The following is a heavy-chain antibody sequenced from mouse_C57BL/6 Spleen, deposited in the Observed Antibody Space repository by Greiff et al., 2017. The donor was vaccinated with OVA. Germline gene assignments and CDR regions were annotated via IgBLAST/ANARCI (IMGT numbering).Heavy chain of an antibody. J-gene: IGHJ4*01. D-gene: IGHD1-1*01. CDR1: GYTFTSYW. CDR3: STVRSRDYAMDY. CDR2: IDPSDSYT. Sequence: VQLVESGAELVKPGASVKLSCKASGYTFTSYWMQWVKQRPGQGLEWIGEIDPSDSYTNYNQKFKGKATLTVDTSSSTAYMQLSSLTSEDSAVYYCSTVRSRDYAMDYWGQGTSVTVSS. V-gene: IGHV1-50*01.